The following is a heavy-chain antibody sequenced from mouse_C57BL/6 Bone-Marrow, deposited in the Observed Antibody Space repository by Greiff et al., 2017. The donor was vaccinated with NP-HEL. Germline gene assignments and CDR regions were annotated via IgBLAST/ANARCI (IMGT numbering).Heavy chain of an antibody. D-gene: IGHD1-1*01. Sequence: EVKLVESGGGLVKPGGSLKLSCAASGFTFSDYGMHWVRQAPEKGLEWVAYISSGSSTIYYADTVKGRFTISRDNAKNTLFLQMTSLRSEDTAMYYCARDYYGSSYLAWFAYWGQGTLVTVSA. CDR3: ARDYYGSSYLAWFAY. V-gene: IGHV5-17*01. CDR1: GFTFSDYG. CDR2: ISSGSSTI. J-gene: IGHJ3*01.